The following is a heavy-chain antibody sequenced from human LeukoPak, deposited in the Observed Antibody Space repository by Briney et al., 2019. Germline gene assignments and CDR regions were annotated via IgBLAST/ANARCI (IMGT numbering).Heavy chain of an antibody. J-gene: IGHJ4*02. CDR3: ARMRSGPYYFDY. V-gene: IGHV3-53*01. CDR2: IYSGGST. Sequence: PGGSLRLSCAASGFTVSSNYMSWVRQAPGKGLEWVSVIYSGGSTYYADSVKGRFTISRDNSKNTLYLQMNSLRAEDTAVYYCARMRSGPYYFDYWGQGTLVTVSS. CDR1: GFTVSSNY. D-gene: IGHD3-3*01.